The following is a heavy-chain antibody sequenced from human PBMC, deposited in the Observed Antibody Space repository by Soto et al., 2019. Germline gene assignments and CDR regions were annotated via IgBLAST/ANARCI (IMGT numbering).Heavy chain of an antibody. V-gene: IGHV3-30*18. CDR2: ISYVGNNK. Sequence: QVQLVEPGGGVVQPGRSLRLSCAASGFTFSSYGMHWVRQAPGKGLEWVAVISYVGNNKYYADSVKGRFTISRDNFKNTLYLQMDSLRAEDTAMYYCAKDHLETTVTTPSYWGQGTLVTVSS. CDR1: GFTFSSYG. CDR3: AKDHLETTVTTPSY. J-gene: IGHJ4*02. D-gene: IGHD4-17*01.